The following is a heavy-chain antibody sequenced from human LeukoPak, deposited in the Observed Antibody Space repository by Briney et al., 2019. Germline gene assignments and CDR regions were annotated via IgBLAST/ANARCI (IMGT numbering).Heavy chain of an antibody. V-gene: IGHV3-11*03. D-gene: IGHD1-26*01. CDR3: ARIRIVGATYYFDY. CDR1: GFTFSDYY. J-gene: IGHJ4*02. Sequence: PGGSLRLSCAASGFTFSDYYMSWIRQAPGKGLEWVSFITGTTTYTYYADSVKGRFTISRDNAKKPLYLQMISLRAEDTAVYYCARIRIVGATYYFDYWGQGTLVTVSS. CDR2: ITGTTTYT.